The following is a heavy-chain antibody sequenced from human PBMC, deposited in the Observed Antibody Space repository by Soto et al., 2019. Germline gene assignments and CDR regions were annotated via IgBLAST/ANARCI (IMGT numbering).Heavy chain of an antibody. Sequence: GGSLRLSCAASGFTFSSYAMSWVRQAPGKGLEWVSAISGSGGSTYYADSVKGRFTISRDNSKNTLYLQMNSLRAEDTAVYYCAKDAYYDFWGGYYTAYYMDVWGKGTTVTVSS. J-gene: IGHJ6*03. CDR3: AKDAYYDFWGGYYTAYYMDV. CDR2: ISGSGGST. D-gene: IGHD3-3*01. CDR1: GFTFSSYA. V-gene: IGHV3-23*01.